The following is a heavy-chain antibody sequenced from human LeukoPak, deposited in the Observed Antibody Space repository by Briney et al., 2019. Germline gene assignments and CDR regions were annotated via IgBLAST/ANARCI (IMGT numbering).Heavy chain of an antibody. Sequence: GGSLRLSCAASGFIFSNYAMSWVRQAPGKGLEWGSAITGSGDTTYYADSVKGRFTISRDNSKNTLYVEMNTLRAEDTAVYYCAKWGDYDILTGYYVSDFWGQGTLVTVSS. J-gene: IGHJ4*02. D-gene: IGHD3-9*01. CDR1: GFIFSNYA. CDR2: ITGSGDTT. CDR3: AKWGDYDILTGYYVSDF. V-gene: IGHV3-23*01.